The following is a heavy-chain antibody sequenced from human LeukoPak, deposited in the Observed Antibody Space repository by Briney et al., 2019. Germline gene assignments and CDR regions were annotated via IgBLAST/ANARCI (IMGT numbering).Heavy chain of an antibody. J-gene: IGHJ4*02. V-gene: IGHV1-2*02. CDR2: INPNSGGT. D-gene: IGHD5-18*01. Sequence: GASVKVSCKASGYTFTGYYMHWVRQAPGQGLEWMGWINPNSGGTNYAQKFQGRVTMTRDTSISTAYMELSRLRSDDTAVYYCAAQPYTAMVLFDYWGQGTLVTVSS. CDR1: GYTFTGYY. CDR3: AAQPYTAMVLFDY.